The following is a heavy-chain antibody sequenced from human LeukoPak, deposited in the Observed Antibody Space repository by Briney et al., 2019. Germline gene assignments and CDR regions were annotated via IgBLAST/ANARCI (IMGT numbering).Heavy chain of an antibody. V-gene: IGHV3-30*04. J-gene: IGHJ4*02. CDR1: GFTFSSYG. Sequence: GGFLRLSCAASGFTFSSYGLHWVRQAPGKGLECVAVISKDGSNEHYADPGKGRFTISRDNSKNTLYLQMNSLRTEDTAVYYCVRDRGDGYNQIDYWGQGTLVTVSS. CDR2: ISKDGSNE. CDR3: VRDRGDGYNQIDY. D-gene: IGHD5-24*01.